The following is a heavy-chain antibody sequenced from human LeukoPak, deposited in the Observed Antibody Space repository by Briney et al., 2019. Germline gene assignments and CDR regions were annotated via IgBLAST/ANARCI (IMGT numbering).Heavy chain of an antibody. Sequence: HTGGSLRLSCAASGFSFSSYAMSWVRQAPGKGLEWVSVMSSSGSTIYYADSVKGRFTISRDNAKNSLYLQMNSLRAEDTAVYYCAELGITMIGGVWGKGTTVTISS. CDR2: MSSSGSTI. D-gene: IGHD3-10*02. CDR1: GFSFSSYA. J-gene: IGHJ6*04. V-gene: IGHV3-48*03. CDR3: AELGITMIGGV.